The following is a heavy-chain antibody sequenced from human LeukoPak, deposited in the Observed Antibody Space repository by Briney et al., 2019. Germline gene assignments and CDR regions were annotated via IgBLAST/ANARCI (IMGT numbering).Heavy chain of an antibody. CDR2: IYYSGST. V-gene: IGHV4-59*11. CDR1: GGSISSHY. CDR3: ARDNRNLDP. Sequence: SETLSLTCTVSGGSISSHYWSWIRQPPGKGLEWIGYIYYSGSTNYNPSLKSRVTISVDTSKNQFSLKLSSVTAADTAVYYCARDNRNLDPWGQGTLVTVSS. J-gene: IGHJ5*02.